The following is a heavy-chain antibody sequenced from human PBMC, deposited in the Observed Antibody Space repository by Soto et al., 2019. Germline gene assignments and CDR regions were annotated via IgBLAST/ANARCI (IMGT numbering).Heavy chain of an antibody. CDR1: GDSVSSNSAA. D-gene: IGHD3-10*01. V-gene: IGHV6-1*01. J-gene: IGHJ5*02. CDR2: TYYRSKWYN. CDR3: ARLPYYYGSGSGLDWFDP. Sequence: SQTLSLTCAISGDSVSSNSAAWNWIRQSPSRGLEWLGRTYYRSKWYNDYAVSVKSRITINPDTSKNQFSLQLNSVTPEDTAVYYCARLPYYYGSGSGLDWFDPWGQGTLVTVSS.